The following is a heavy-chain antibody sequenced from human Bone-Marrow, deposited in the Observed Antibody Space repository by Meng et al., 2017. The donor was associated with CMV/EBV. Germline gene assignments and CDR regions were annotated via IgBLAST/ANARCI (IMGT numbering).Heavy chain of an antibody. V-gene: IGHV1-2*02. CDR3: ARGARYYDSSGYQGSDAFDI. J-gene: IGHJ3*02. CDR1: GYTFTGYY. CDR2: INPNSGGT. Sequence: ASVKVSCKASGYTFTGYYMHWVRQAPGQGLEWMGWINPNSGGTNYAQKFQGRVTMTRDTSISTAYMELSRLRSDDTAVYYCARGARYYDSSGYQGSDAFDIWGQGTRVTGSS. D-gene: IGHD3-22*01.